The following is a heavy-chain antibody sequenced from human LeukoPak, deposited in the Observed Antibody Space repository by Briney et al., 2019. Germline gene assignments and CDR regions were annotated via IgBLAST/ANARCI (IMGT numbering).Heavy chain of an antibody. V-gene: IGHV3-23*01. CDR2: ISGSGGST. CDR3: AKEGSWYPHAFDI. J-gene: IGHJ3*02. Sequence: GGSLRLSCAASGFTFSSYAMSWVRQAPGKGLEWVSAISGSGGSTYYADSVKGRFTISRDNSRNTLYLQMNSLRAEGTAVYYCAKEGSWYPHAFDIWGQGTMVTVSS. CDR1: GFTFSSYA. D-gene: IGHD6-13*01.